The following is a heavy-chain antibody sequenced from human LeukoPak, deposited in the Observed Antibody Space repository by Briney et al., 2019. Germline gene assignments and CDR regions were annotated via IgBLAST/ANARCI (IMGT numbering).Heavy chain of an antibody. Sequence: GGSLRLSCAASGFTFSDYYMSWIRQASGKGLEWVSYISSSGSTIYYADSVKGRFAISRDNAKNSLYLQMNSLRAEDTAVYYCARGGKTSSAAGTNYYGMDVWGQGTTVTVSS. CDR2: ISSSGSTI. CDR3: ARGGKTSSAAGTNYYGMDV. D-gene: IGHD6-13*01. V-gene: IGHV3-11*01. CDR1: GFTFSDYY. J-gene: IGHJ6*02.